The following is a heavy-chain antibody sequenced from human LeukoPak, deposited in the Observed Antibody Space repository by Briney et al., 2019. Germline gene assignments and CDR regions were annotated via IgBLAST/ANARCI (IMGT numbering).Heavy chain of an antibody. D-gene: IGHD3-3*01. CDR1: GFTFSSYE. V-gene: IGHV3-48*03. CDR2: ISSSGSTI. CDR3: ARDGSNYDFWSGYSSFDY. Sequence: PGGSLRLSCAASGFTFSSYEMNWVRQAPGKGLERVSYISSSGSTIYYADSVKGRFTISRDNAKNSLYLQMNSLRAEDTAVYYCARDGSNYDFWSGYSSFDYWGQGTLVTVSS. J-gene: IGHJ4*02.